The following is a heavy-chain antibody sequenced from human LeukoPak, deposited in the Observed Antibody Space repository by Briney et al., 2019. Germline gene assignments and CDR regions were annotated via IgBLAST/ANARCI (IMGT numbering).Heavy chain of an antibody. D-gene: IGHD6-6*01. CDR3: ARVAPYSSSSRYYFDY. CDR1: GYTFTSYY. J-gene: IGHJ4*02. Sequence: GASVKVSCKASGYTFTSYYMHWVRQAPGQGLEWMGIINPSGGSTSYAQKFQGRVTMTRDMSTSTVYMELSSLRSEDTAVYYCARVAPYSSSSRYYFDYWGQGTLDTVSS. CDR2: INPSGGST. V-gene: IGHV1-46*01.